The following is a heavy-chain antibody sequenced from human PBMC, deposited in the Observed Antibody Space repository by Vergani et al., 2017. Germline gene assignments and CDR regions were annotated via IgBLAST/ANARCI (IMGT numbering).Heavy chain of an antibody. CDR3: ARGEAATTSYYYYYMDV. D-gene: IGHD5-24*01. Sequence: QVQLQQWGAGLLKPSETLSLTCTVSGGSISSGGYYWSWIRQHPGKGLEWIGYIYYSGSTYYNPSLKSLVTISVDTSKNQFSLKLSSVTAADTAVYYCARGEAATTSYYYYYMDVWGKGTTVTVSS. J-gene: IGHJ6*03. V-gene: IGHV4-31*01. CDR1: GGSISSGGYY. CDR2: IYYSGST.